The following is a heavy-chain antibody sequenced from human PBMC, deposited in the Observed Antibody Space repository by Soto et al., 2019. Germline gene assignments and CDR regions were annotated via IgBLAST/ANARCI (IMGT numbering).Heavy chain of an antibody. CDR3: AKDIWVAHY. Sequence: GGSLRLSCADSGFTFSSHTMSWVRQAPGKGLEWVSAISASADIIYYADSVKGRFTISRDNSKNTLYLQMNGLRAEDTAIYYCAKDIWVAHYWGQGTLVTVSS. J-gene: IGHJ4*02. V-gene: IGHV3-23*01. CDR1: GFTFSSHT. CDR2: ISASADII. D-gene: IGHD2-15*01.